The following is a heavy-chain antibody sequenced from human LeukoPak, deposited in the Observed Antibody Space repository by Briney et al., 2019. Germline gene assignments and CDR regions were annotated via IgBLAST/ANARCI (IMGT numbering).Heavy chain of an antibody. CDR3: AKDKRVYSSGWYYFDY. CDR2: ISWNSGSI. CDR1: GFTFSSYA. J-gene: IGHJ4*02. D-gene: IGHD6-19*01. Sequence: GGSLRLSCAASGFTFSSYAMGWVRQAPGKGLEWVSGISWNSGSIGYADSVKGRFTISRDNAKNSLYLQMNSLRAEDTALYYCAKDKRVYSSGWYYFDYWGQGTLVTVSS. V-gene: IGHV3-9*01.